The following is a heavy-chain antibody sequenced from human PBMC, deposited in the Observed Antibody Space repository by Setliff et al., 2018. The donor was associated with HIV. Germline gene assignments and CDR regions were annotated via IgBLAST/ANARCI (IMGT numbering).Heavy chain of an antibody. D-gene: IGHD3-3*01. CDR1: GFTFSSYS. CDR3: ARDVSWRVRTYIDY. V-gene: IGHV3-21*01. Sequence: GGSLRLSCAASGFTFSSYSMNWVRQAPGKGLEWVSSISSSSSYIYYADSVKGRFTISRDNAKNSLYLQMDSLTAEDTAVYYCARDVSWRVRTYIDYWGQGALVTVSS. J-gene: IGHJ4*02. CDR2: ISSSSSYI.